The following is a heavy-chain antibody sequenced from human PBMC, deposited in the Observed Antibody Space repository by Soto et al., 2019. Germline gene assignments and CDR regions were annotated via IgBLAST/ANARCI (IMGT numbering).Heavy chain of an antibody. D-gene: IGHD4-17*01. CDR2: IYYTGST. V-gene: IGHV4-59*01. CDR1: GSSISPFY. J-gene: IGHJ4*02. CDR3: TRVGGYYGDYPNFDY. Sequence: LSLTCTVSGSSISPFYWSWIRQPPGRGLEWIGYIYYTGSTKYNPSLKSRVTLSLGTSRNQLSLKLSSVTAADTAVYFCTRVGGYYGDYPNFDYWGPGTLVTVSS.